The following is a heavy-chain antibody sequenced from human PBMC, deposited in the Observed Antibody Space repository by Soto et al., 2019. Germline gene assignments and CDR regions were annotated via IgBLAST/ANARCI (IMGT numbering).Heavy chain of an antibody. Sequence: PGGSLRLSCAASGFTFSSYGMHWVRQAPGKGLEWVAVIWYDGSNKYYADSVKGRFTISRDNSKNTLYLQMNSLRAEDTAVYYCARERGINPYSSSWYVLPYNWFDPWGQGTLVTAPQ. CDR3: ARERGINPYSSSWYVLPYNWFDP. CDR1: GFTFSSYG. D-gene: IGHD6-13*01. CDR2: IWYDGSNK. V-gene: IGHV3-33*01. J-gene: IGHJ5*02.